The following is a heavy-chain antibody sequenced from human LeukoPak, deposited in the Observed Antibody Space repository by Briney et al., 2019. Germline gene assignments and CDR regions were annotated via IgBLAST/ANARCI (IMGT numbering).Heavy chain of an antibody. J-gene: IGHJ6*04. D-gene: IGHD1-26*01. V-gene: IGHV3-7*03. CDR2: IKKDGSGI. Sequence: GALRPSCAVSGFPLSNSWMYWVRQAPGKGVGGVANIKKDGSGISYVDSVKGRFIISRDNARNSLYLQMNSLRVEDTAVYFCAGGSSMEVWGKGTAVTVSS. CDR1: GFPLSNSW. CDR3: AGGSSMEV.